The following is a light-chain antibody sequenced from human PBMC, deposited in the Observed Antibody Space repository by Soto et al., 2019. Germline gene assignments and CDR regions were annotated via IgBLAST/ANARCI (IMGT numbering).Light chain of an antibody. V-gene: IGKV3-20*01. CDR2: GSS. CDR3: QQYNSYSPT. J-gene: IGKJ1*01. CDR1: QTLSSSY. Sequence: IVLTQSPGTLSVSPGERATVSCRASQTLSSSYVACYQQKAGQSASVLIYGSSTRADGIPERFRGSGSGTDFTLTIDRLEPEDFATYYCQQYNSYSPTFGQGTKVDI.